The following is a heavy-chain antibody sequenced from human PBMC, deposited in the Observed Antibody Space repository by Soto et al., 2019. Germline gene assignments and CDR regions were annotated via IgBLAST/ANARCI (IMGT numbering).Heavy chain of an antibody. CDR3: ARTFYSESGGYYY. CDR1: GFTFNSYV. D-gene: IGHD3-22*01. J-gene: IGHJ4*02. Sequence: GSLRLSCAASGFTFNSYVMTWVRQAPGKGLEWVSSISGSAGTTFYADSVKGRFTVSRDTSKNTLYLQMNNLRADDTAEYYCARTFYSESGGYYYWGQGA. CDR2: ISGSAGTT. V-gene: IGHV3-23*01.